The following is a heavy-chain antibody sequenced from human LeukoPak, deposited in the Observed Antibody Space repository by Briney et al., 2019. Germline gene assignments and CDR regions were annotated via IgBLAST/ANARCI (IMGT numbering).Heavy chain of an antibody. J-gene: IGHJ5*02. D-gene: IGHD6-13*01. CDR1: GGSISSGGYY. Sequence: PSETLSLTCTVSGGSISSGGYYWSWIRQHPGKGLEWIGYIYYSGSTYYNPSLKSRVTISVDTSKNQFSLKLSSVTAADTAVYYCARHSTPDSSSWKRETWFDPWGQGTLVTVSS. CDR2: IYYSGST. V-gene: IGHV4-39*01. CDR3: ARHSTPDSSSWKRETWFDP.